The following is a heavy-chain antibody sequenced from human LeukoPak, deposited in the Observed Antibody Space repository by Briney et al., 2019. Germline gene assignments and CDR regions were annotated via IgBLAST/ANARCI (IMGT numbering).Heavy chain of an antibody. CDR2: IIPIFGTA. J-gene: IGHJ4*02. Sequence: SVKVSCKASGGTFSSYAIGWVRQAPGQGLEWMGGIIPIFGTANYAQKFQGRVTITTDESTSTAYMELSSLRSEATAVYYCARRGIAVAGSYFDYWGQGTLVTVSS. CDR3: ARRGIAVAGSYFDY. CDR1: GGTFSSYA. V-gene: IGHV1-69*05. D-gene: IGHD6-19*01.